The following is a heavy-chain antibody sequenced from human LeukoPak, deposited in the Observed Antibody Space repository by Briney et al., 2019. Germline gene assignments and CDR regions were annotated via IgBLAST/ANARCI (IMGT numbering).Heavy chain of an antibody. Sequence: ASVKVSCKVSGYTLTELSMHWVRQAPGQGLEWMGGIIPIFGTANYAQKFQGRVTITADESTSTAYMELSSLRSEDTAVYYCARAEVDSSSWYATHWFDPWGQGTLVTVSS. J-gene: IGHJ5*02. CDR3: ARAEVDSSSWYATHWFDP. CDR2: IIPIFGTA. CDR1: GYTLTELS. V-gene: IGHV1-69*13. D-gene: IGHD6-13*01.